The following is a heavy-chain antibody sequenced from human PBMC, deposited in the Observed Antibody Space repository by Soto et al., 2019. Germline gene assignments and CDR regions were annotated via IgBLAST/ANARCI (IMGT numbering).Heavy chain of an antibody. Sequence: ASVKVSCKASGYTFTGYYMHWVRQAPGQGLEWMGWINPNSGGTNYAQKFQGWVTMTRDTSISTAYMELSRLRSDDTAVYYCARVAYSYGYSLDYWGQGTVVTVSS. CDR2: INPNSGGT. CDR3: ARVAYSYGYSLDY. J-gene: IGHJ4*02. D-gene: IGHD5-18*01. V-gene: IGHV1-2*04. CDR1: GYTFTGYY.